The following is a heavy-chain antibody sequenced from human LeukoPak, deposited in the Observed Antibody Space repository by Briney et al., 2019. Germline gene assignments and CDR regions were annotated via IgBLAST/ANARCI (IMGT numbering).Heavy chain of an antibody. CDR3: ARDVRVYSYDSSYYYYYMDV. V-gene: IGHV4-4*07. Sequence: SETLSLTCTVSGGSISSYYWSWIRQPAGKGLEWIGRIYTSGSTNYNPSLKSRVTMSVDTSKNQFSLKLSSVTAADTAVYYCARDVRVYSYDSSYYYYYMDVWGKGTTVTVSS. J-gene: IGHJ6*03. D-gene: IGHD5-18*01. CDR2: IYTSGST. CDR1: GGSISSYY.